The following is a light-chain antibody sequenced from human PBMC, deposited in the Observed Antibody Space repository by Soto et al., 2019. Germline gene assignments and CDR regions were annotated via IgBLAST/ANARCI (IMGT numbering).Light chain of an antibody. Sequence: QSALTQPASVSGSPGQSITISCTGTSSDVGVYNYVSWYQQHPGKAPKPMIYEASNRPSGVSNRFSGSKSGNTASLTISGLQAEDEADYYCSSYTSSGTPDVVGTGTKLTLL. CDR3: SSYTSSGTPDV. CDR1: SSDVGVYNY. J-gene: IGLJ1*01. V-gene: IGLV2-14*01. CDR2: EAS.